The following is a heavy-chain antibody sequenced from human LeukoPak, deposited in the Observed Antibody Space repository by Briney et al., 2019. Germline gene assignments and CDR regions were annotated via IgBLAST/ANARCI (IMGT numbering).Heavy chain of an antibody. V-gene: IGHV3-74*01. Sequence: GGSLRLSCAASGFAFSTYWMHWVRQAPGKGLVWVSRINSDGSATTYADSVKGRFTISRDNAKYTLYLQLSSLRAEDTAVYYCARDRSYVMDVWGQGTTVTVSS. CDR2: INSDGSAT. CDR3: ARDRSYVMDV. J-gene: IGHJ6*02. CDR1: GFAFSTYW.